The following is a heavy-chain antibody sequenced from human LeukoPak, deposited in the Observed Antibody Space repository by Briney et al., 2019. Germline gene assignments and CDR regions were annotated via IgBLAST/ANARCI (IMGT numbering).Heavy chain of an antibody. CDR3: ARLGMSQLLLYYYYYYYMDV. CDR1: GGFFSGYY. CDR2: INHSGST. D-gene: IGHD2-15*01. J-gene: IGHJ6*03. V-gene: IGHV4-34*01. Sequence: SETLSLTCAVYGGFFSGYYWSWIRQPPGKGLEWIGEINHSGSTNYNPSLKSRVTISVDTSKNQFSLKLSSVTAADTAVYYCARLGMSQLLLYYYYYYYMDVWGKGTTVTVSS.